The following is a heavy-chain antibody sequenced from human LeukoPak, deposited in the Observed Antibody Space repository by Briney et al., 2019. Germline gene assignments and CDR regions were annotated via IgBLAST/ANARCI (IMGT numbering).Heavy chain of an antibody. Sequence: GGSLSLSCAASGFSFSTTWMHWVRQVPGQGLVWVARITNDGTSISYAESVKGRFTISRDNAKNSLYLQMNSLRAEDTAVYYCARVGGGSCYPCHWFDPWGQGTLVTVSS. CDR2: ITNDGTSI. V-gene: IGHV3-74*03. CDR3: ARVGGGSCYPCHWFDP. D-gene: IGHD2-15*01. CDR1: GFSFSTTW. J-gene: IGHJ5*02.